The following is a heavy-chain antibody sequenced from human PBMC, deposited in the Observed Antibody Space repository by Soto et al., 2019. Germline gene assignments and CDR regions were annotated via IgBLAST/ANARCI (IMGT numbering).Heavy chain of an antibody. D-gene: IGHD3-22*01. CDR2: IYYSGST. Sequence: SETLSLTCTVSGGSISSYYWSWIRQPPGKGLEWIGYIYYSGSTNYNPSLKSRVTISVDTSKNQFSLKLSSVTAADTAVYYCARDHDSSGYDYFDYWGQGTLVTVSS. CDR3: ARDHDSSGYDYFDY. J-gene: IGHJ4*02. CDR1: GGSISSYY. V-gene: IGHV4-59*01.